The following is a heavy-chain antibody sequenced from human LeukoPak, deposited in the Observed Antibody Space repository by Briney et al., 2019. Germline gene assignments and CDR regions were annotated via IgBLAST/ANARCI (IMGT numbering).Heavy chain of an antibody. D-gene: IGHD3-10*01. V-gene: IGHV4-34*01. CDR1: GGSFSGYY. Sequence: SETLSLTCAVYGGSFSGYYWSWIRQPPGKGREWIGEINHSGSTNYNPSLKSRVTISVDTSKNQFSLKLSSVTAAATAVYYCARDRITMVRGVIIGYMDVWGKGTTVTISS. CDR2: INHSGST. J-gene: IGHJ6*03. CDR3: ARDRITMVRGVIIGYMDV.